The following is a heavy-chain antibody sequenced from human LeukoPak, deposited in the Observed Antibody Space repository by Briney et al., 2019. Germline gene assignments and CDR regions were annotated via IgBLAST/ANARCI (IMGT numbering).Heavy chain of an antibody. CDR2: INTKSGGS. V-gene: IGHV1-2*02. Sequence: ASVKDSCKASGYTFTGYYMHSVRQAPGQRLEWMGGINTKSGGSKNAQKFQGRVTMTMDTSISTTYIELSRLRTDHTAMYYCARSSAYCGCDCFMNVWGQGTTVTVSS. CDR1: GYTFTGYY. D-gene: IGHD2-21*02. CDR3: ARSSAYCGCDCFMNV. J-gene: IGHJ6*02.